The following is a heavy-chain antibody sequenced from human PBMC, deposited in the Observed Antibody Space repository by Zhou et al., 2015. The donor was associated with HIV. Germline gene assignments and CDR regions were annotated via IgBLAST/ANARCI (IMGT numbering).Heavy chain of an antibody. CDR1: GGTFSNYA. Sequence: QVLLVQSGAEVKKPGSSVKVSCEASGGTFSNYAVSWVRQAPGQGLEWMGGITPMFDIKNYAQKFRARLTITVDQYTNTAYMELSSLTSEDAAIYFCARSSVNHDNAFDIWGQGTKVIVSS. V-gene: IGHV1-69*17. D-gene: IGHD3-22*01. CDR2: ITPMFDIK. J-gene: IGHJ3*02. CDR3: ARSSVNHDNAFDI.